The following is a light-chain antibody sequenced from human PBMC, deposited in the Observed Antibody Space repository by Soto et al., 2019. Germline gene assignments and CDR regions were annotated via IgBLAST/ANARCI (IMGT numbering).Light chain of an antibody. CDR1: QSVSSN. CDR2: GAS. Sequence: EIGMTQSPATLSVSPGERATLSCWASQSVSSNLAWYQQKSGQAPRLLMYGASTRATGIPARFSGSGSGTEFTLTISSLQSEDFAVYYCQQYDNWPRTFGQGTKVDI. CDR3: QQYDNWPRT. J-gene: IGKJ1*01. V-gene: IGKV3-15*01.